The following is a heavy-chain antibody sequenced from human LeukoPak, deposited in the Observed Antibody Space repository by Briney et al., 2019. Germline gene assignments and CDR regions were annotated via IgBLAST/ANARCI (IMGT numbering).Heavy chain of an antibody. D-gene: IGHD6-13*01. CDR3: AKDAGHYWYFDL. CDR2: ISGSGGST. V-gene: IGHV3-23*01. J-gene: IGHJ2*01. Sequence: GGSLRLSCAASRFTLSSYAMSWVRQAPGKGLEWVSAISGSGGSTYYADSVKGRFTISRDNSKNTMYLKMNSLRAEDTAVYYCAKDAGHYWYFDLWGRGTLVTVSS. CDR1: RFTLSSYA.